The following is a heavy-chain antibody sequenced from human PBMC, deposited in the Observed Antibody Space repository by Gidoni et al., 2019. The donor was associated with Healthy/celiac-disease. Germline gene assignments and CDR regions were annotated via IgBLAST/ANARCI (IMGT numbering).Heavy chain of an antibody. CDR2: ISGSGGST. CDR1: GFTFSSCA. Sequence: EVQLLESGGGVVQPGGSLRLSCAASGFTFSSCAMSWVRQAPGKGLEWVSAISGSGGSTYYADSVKGRFTISRDNSKNTLYLQMNSLRAEDTAVYYCAKFVGPAATVGMDVWGQGTTVTVSS. CDR3: AKFVGPAATVGMDV. V-gene: IGHV3-23*01. D-gene: IGHD2-2*01. J-gene: IGHJ6*02.